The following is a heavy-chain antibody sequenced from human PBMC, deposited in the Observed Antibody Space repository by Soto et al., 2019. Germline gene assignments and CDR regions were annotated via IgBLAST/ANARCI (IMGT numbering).Heavy chain of an antibody. CDR3: AREHVRPRTGAMDV. D-gene: IGHD1-1*01. CDR1: GCSFTDYY. V-gene: IGHV1-2*02. Sequence: GAAVKVPCKASGCSFTDYYMHWVRPAPGQGLEWVGWINPYRGAPNYEQKFQGRVTMTRDTSISTAYMELSRLRSDDTAVYWCAREHVRPRTGAMDVWGQGTTVTVSS. CDR2: INPYRGAP. J-gene: IGHJ6*02.